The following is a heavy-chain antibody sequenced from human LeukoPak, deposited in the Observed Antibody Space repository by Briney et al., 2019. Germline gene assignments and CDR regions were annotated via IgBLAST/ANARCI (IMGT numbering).Heavy chain of an antibody. D-gene: IGHD2-2*01. V-gene: IGHV3-48*03. CDR3: ARAGPFVVVPAATDY. J-gene: IGHJ4*02. Sequence: QPGGSLRLSCAASGFPFSSYEMNWVRQAPGKGLEWVSYISSSGSTIYYADSVKGRFTISRDNAKNSLYLQMNSLRAEDTAVYYCARAGPFVVVPAATDYWGQGTLVTVSS. CDR2: ISSSGSTI. CDR1: GFPFSSYE.